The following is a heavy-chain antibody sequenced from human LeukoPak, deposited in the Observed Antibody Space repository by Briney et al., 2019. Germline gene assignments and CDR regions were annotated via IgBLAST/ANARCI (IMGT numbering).Heavy chain of an antibody. Sequence: SETLSLTCAVYGGSFSGYYWSWIRQPPGKGLEWIGEINHSGSTNYNPSLKSRVTISVDTSKNQFSLKLSSVTAADTAVYYCARAGGPYCSGTSRYLNWFDPWGQGTLVTVSS. CDR1: GGSFSGYY. D-gene: IGHD2-2*01. CDR2: INHSGST. V-gene: IGHV4-34*01. CDR3: ARAGGPYCSGTSRYLNWFDP. J-gene: IGHJ5*02.